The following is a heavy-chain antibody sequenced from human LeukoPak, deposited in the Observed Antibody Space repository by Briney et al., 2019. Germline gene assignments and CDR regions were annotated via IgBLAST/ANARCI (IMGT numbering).Heavy chain of an antibody. V-gene: IGHV1-8*01. J-gene: IGHJ6*02. CDR2: MNPNSGNT. D-gene: IGHD3-3*01. Sequence: ASVKVSCKASGYTFTSYDINWVRQATGQGLEWMGWMNPNSGNTGYAQKFQGRVTMTRNTSISTAYMELSSLRSEDTAAYYCARGGYYDFWSGYYPSYGMDVWGQGTTVTVSS. CDR3: ARGGYYDFWSGYYPSYGMDV. CDR1: GYTFTSYD.